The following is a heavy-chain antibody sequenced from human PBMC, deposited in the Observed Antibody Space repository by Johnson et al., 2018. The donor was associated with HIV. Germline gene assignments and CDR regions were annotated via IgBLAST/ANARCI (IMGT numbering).Heavy chain of an antibody. CDR3: ARVGVSGYDLAAFDI. Sequence: QVQLVESGGGLVKPGGSLRLSCAGSGFTFSDYFMSYIRQAPGKGLEWISYISSSGSTIYYADSVKGRFTISRDNAKNTLFLHMNSLRTEDTAIYYCARVGVSGYDLAAFDIWGRGTMVTVSS. CDR1: GFTFSDYF. V-gene: IGHV3-11*04. CDR2: ISSSGSTI. J-gene: IGHJ3*02. D-gene: IGHD5-12*01.